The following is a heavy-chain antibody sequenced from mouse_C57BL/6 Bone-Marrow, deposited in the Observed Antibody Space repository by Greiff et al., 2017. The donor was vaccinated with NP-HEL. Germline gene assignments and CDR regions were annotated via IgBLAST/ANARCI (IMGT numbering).Heavy chain of an antibody. D-gene: IGHD1-1*01. CDR2: INPNNGGT. V-gene: IGHV1-26*01. CDR1: GYTFTDYY. Sequence: EVQLQQSGPELVKPGASVKISCKASGYTFTDYYMNWVKQSHGKSLEWIGDINPNNGGTSYIQKFKGKATLTVDKSSSTAYMELRSLTSEDSAVYYCARDYYGSSLYAMDDWGQGTSVTVSS. J-gene: IGHJ4*01. CDR3: ARDYYGSSLYAMDD.